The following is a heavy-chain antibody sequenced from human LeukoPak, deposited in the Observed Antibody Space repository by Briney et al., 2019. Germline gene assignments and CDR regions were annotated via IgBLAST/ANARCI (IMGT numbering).Heavy chain of an antibody. Sequence: ASVKVSCKASGGTFSSYAISWVRQAPGQGLEWMGGIIPIFGTANYAQKFQGRVTITADKSTSTAYMELSSLRSEDTAVYYCARDIPQVDSSGTSATYASGWFDYWGQGTLVTVSS. CDR1: GGTFSSYA. CDR2: IIPIFGTA. J-gene: IGHJ4*02. CDR3: ARDIPQVDSSGTSATYASGWFDY. V-gene: IGHV1-69*06. D-gene: IGHD6-19*01.